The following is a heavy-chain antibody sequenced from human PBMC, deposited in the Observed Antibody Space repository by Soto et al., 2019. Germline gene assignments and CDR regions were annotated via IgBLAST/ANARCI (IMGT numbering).Heavy chain of an antibody. J-gene: IGHJ5*02. CDR1: GGSISSGGYY. CDR3: ARYLLRPDWFDH. V-gene: IGHV4-31*03. Sequence: SETLSLTCTVSGGSISSGGYYWSWIRQYPGKGLEWIGYIYFSGSTYYNPSLRSRVTMSVDTSKNQFSLKLSSVTAADTAVYYCARYLLRPDWFDHWGQGTRVTVSS. CDR2: IYFSGST. D-gene: IGHD2-15*01.